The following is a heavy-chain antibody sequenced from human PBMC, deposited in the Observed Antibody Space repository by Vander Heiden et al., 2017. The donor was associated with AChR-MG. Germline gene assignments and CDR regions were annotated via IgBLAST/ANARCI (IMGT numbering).Heavy chain of an antibody. J-gene: IGHJ5*02. CDR2: IYPGDSDT. CDR3: ARGGPGDYDFWSGYYIVAKNWFDP. CDR1: GYSFTSYW. D-gene: IGHD3-3*01. Sequence: EVQLVQSGAEVKKPGESLKIPCKGSGYSFTSYWIGWGRQRPGKGLEWMGIIYPGDSDTRYSPSFQGQVTISADKSISTAYLQWSSLKDSDTAMYYCARGGPGDYDFWSGYYIVAKNWFDPWGQGTLVTVSS. V-gene: IGHV5-51*01.